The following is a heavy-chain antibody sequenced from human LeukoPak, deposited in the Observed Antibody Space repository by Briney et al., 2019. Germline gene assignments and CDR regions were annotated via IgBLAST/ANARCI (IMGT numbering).Heavy chain of an antibody. J-gene: IGHJ4*02. V-gene: IGHV4-39*01. Sequence: SETLSLTCTVSGGSISSSSYYWGWIRQPPGKGLEWIGSIYYSGSTYYNPSLKSRVTISVDTSKNQFSLKLSSVTAADTAVYYCARRYSSSSLYYFDYWGQGTLVTVSS. CDR3: ARRYSSSSLYYFDY. D-gene: IGHD6-6*01. CDR2: IYYSGST. CDR1: GGSISSSSYY.